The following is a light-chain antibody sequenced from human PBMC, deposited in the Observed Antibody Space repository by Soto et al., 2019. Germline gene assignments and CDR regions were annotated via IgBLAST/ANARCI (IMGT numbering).Light chain of an antibody. CDR1: SSDVGGYNY. Sequence: SALTQPASVSGSPGQSITISCTGTSSDVGGYNYVSWYQQHPGKAPKLLIYDVTNRPSGVSNRFSGSKSGNTASLTISGLQAEDEADYYCSSYAGSGTYVFGTGTKVTVL. CDR3: SSYAGSGTYV. J-gene: IGLJ1*01. CDR2: DVT. V-gene: IGLV2-14*01.